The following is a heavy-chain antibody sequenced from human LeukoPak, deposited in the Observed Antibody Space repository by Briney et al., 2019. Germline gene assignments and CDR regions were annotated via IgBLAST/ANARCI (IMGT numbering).Heavy chain of an antibody. V-gene: IGHV3-74*01. J-gene: IGHJ4*02. CDR1: GFTFSSHW. Sequence: PGGSLRLSCAASGFTFSSHWMHWVRQAPGKGLVWVSFINNDGGVTSYADSVKGRFTISRDNAKNTLYLQINSLRAEDTAMYYCARGGQEAVDYWGPGTLVTVSS. CDR2: INNDGGVT. CDR3: ARGGQEAVDY.